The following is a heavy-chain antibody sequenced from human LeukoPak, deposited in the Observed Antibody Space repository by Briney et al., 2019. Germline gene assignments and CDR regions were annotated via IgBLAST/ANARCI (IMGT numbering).Heavy chain of an antibody. V-gene: IGHV1-18*01. Sequence: ASVKVSCKASGYTFTSYGISWVRQAPGQGLEWMGWISAYNGNTNYAQKLQGRVTMTTDTSTSTVYMELSSLRSEDTAVYYCAREGDGYSFDYWGQGTLVTVSS. CDR3: AREGDGYSFDY. CDR2: ISAYNGNT. D-gene: IGHD5-24*01. CDR1: GYTFTSYG. J-gene: IGHJ4*02.